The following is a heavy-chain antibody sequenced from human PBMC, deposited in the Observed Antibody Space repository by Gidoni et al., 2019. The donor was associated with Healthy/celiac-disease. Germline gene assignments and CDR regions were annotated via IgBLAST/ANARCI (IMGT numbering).Heavy chain of an antibody. D-gene: IGHD3-3*01. J-gene: IGHJ4*02. CDR1: GGHISSGVYY. Sequence: QVQLQETGPGLVKLSQTLSLTCTVSGGHISSGVYYWSWIPQHPGKVLEWIGYIYYRGSTYYNPSLKSRVTISVDTSKNQFSLKLSSVTAADTAVYYCARSPEDDFWSGYVDYWGQGTLVTVSS. CDR3: ARSPEDDFWSGYVDY. CDR2: IYYRGST. V-gene: IGHV4-31*03.